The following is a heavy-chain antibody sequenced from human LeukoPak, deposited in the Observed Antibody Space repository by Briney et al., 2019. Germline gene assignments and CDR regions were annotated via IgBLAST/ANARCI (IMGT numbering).Heavy chain of an antibody. Sequence: PGGSLRLSCAASGSTFSSYSMYWVHQAPGKGLEWVSSISSSSSYIYYADSVKGRFTISRDNAKNSLYLQMNSLRAEHTAVYYCARDGFFEGVVTYFDYWGQGTLVTVSS. CDR2: ISSSSSYI. D-gene: IGHD3-3*01. V-gene: IGHV3-21*01. J-gene: IGHJ4*02. CDR1: GSTFSSYS. CDR3: ARDGFFEGVVTYFDY.